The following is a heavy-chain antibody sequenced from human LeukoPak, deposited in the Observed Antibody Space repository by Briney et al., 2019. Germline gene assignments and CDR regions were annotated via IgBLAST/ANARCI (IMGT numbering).Heavy chain of an antibody. D-gene: IGHD2-2*02. V-gene: IGHV1-18*01. CDR2: ISAYNGNT. Sequence: GASVKVSCTASGYTFTIYGTSWVRQAPGQGLEWMGWISAYNGNTNYAQNLQGRVTMTTDTSTSTAYMELRSLRSDDTAVYFCAMGGAVGRCSSSARYSGAHNWFVPWGPGTLVTVSS. CDR1: GYTFTIYG. CDR3: AMGGAVGRCSSSARYSGAHNWFVP. J-gene: IGHJ5*02.